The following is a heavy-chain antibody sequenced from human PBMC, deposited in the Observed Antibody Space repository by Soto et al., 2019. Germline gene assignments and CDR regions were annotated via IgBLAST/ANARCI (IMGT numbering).Heavy chain of an antibody. CDR1: GYSFTTFW. CDR3: ARQENYYHAYYVMDV. J-gene: IGHJ6*02. CDR2: THPGESVT. Sequence: GEALKISCKASGYSFTTFWIAWVRQMPGKGLEWMGITHPGESVTRGSRSFQGQVTLQATRSTRTAYLQWGSLNASDTATYYCARQENYYHAYYVMDVPGQGTTVTVSS. V-gene: IGHV5-51*01.